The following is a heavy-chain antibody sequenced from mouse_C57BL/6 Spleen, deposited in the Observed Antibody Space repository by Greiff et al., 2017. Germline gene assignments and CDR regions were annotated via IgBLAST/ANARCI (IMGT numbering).Heavy chain of an antibody. Sequence: DVMLVESGGGLVKPGGSLKLSCAASGFTFSSYTMSWVRQTPEKRLEWVATISGGGGNTYYPDSVKGRFTISRDNAKNTLYLQMSSLRSEDTALYYCARQRYGNYDAMDYWGQGTSVTVSS. J-gene: IGHJ4*01. CDR1: GFTFSSYT. CDR2: ISGGGGNT. D-gene: IGHD2-10*02. CDR3: ARQRYGNYDAMDY. V-gene: IGHV5-9*01.